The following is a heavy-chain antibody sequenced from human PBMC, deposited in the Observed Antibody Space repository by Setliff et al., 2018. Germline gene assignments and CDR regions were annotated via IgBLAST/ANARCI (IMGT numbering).Heavy chain of an antibody. D-gene: IGHD3-16*01. V-gene: IGHV4-59*01. Sequence: SETLSLTCTVSGGSISSYYWSWIRQRPGKRMEWIGYIYYSGSTNYNPSLESRVTISVDTSKNQVSLWLNSATAADTAVYYCARLRGAFDYWGQGTLVTVSS. J-gene: IGHJ4*02. CDR1: GGSISSYY. CDR3: ARLRGAFDY. CDR2: IYYSGST.